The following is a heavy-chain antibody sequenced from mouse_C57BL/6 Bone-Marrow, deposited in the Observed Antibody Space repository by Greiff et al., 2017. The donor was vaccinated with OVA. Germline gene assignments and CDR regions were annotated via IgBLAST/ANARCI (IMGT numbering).Heavy chain of an antibody. CDR2: IYPGSGST. Sequence: QVQLKQPGAELVKPGASVKMSCKAPGYTFTSYWITWVKQRPGQGLEWIGDIYPGSGSTNYNEKFKSKATLTVDTSSSTAYMQLSSLTSEDSAVYYCASWDDDFDYWGQGTTLTVSS. D-gene: IGHD4-1*01. CDR3: ASWDDDFDY. J-gene: IGHJ2*01. V-gene: IGHV1-55*01. CDR1: GYTFTSYW.